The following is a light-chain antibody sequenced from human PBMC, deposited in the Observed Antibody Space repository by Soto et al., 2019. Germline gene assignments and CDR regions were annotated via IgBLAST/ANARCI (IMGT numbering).Light chain of an antibody. Sequence: QSALTPPRSVSGSPGQSVTISCTGTSSDVGGYNYVSWYQQHPGKAPKVMIYDVSERPSGVPDRFSGSKSGNTASLTIAGLQAEDEADYYCGSYAGSPRYVFGTGTKVTVL. CDR1: SSDVGGYNY. CDR2: DVS. V-gene: IGLV2-11*01. J-gene: IGLJ1*01. CDR3: GSYAGSPRYV.